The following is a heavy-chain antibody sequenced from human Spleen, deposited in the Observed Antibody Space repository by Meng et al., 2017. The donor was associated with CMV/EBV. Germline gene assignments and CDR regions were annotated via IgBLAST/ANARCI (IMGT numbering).Heavy chain of an antibody. V-gene: IGHV3-7*01. Sequence: GESLKISCAASGFTFSSYWMSWVRQAPGKGLEWVANIKQDGSEKYYVDSVKGRFTISRDNAKNSLYLQMSSLRAEDTAVYYCARDKSYEIFDYWGQGTLVTVSS. D-gene: IGHD3-22*01. CDR2: IKQDGSEK. J-gene: IGHJ4*02. CDR1: GFTFSSYW. CDR3: ARDKSYEIFDY.